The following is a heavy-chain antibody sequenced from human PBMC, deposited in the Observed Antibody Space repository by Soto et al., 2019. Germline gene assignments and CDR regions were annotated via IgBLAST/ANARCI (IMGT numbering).Heavy chain of an antibody. Sequence: EVQLVEPGGGLVQPRGPLRLSCAATGFTFSTYWMHCVRQGPGKGLVWVSRISTDGSSTTYADSVKGRFTISRDNAKNTLYLQMNSLRAEDTAVYYCARATGSNHPFDYWGQGSLVAVSS. CDR1: GFTFSTYW. D-gene: IGHD2-2*01. CDR2: ISTDGSST. CDR3: ARATGSNHPFDY. J-gene: IGHJ4*02. V-gene: IGHV3-74*01.